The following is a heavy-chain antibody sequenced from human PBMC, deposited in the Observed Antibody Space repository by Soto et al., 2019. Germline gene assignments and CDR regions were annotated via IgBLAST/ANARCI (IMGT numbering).Heavy chain of an antibody. V-gene: IGHV3-33*01. CDR1: GFTFSSYG. D-gene: IGHD3-3*01. CDR2: IWYDGSNK. Sequence: GGSLRLSCAASGFTFSSYGMHWVRQAPGKGLEWVAVIWYDGSNKYYADSVKGRFTISRDNSKKTLNLQMNCLRAEDTAVYYCARVHYDFWSGYYTGGYYFDYWGQGTLVTVSS. CDR3: ARVHYDFWSGYYTGGYYFDY. J-gene: IGHJ4*02.